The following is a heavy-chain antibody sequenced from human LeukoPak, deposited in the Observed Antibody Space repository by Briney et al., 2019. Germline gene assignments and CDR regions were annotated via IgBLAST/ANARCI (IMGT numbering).Heavy chain of an antibody. CDR2: INPSGGST. CDR1: GYTFTSYD. V-gene: IGHV1-46*01. D-gene: IGHD6-13*01. CDR3: SLAAGTAYYFDY. Sequence: ASVKVSCKASGYTFTSYDINWVRQATGQGLEWMGIINPSGGSTSYAQKFQGRVTMTRDTSTSTVYMELSSLRSEDTAVYYCSLAAGTAYYFDYWGQGTLVTVSS. J-gene: IGHJ4*02.